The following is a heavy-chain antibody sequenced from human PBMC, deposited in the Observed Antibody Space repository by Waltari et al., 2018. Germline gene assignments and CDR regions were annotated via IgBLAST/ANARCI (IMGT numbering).Heavy chain of an antibody. Sequence: EVQLVESGGGLVQPGRSLRLSCTASGFTFGDYAMSWFRQAPGKGLEWVGFIRSKAYGGTTEYSESVKCRFTISKDDSKSIGYLQMNILKTEDTAVYYCTRGRGGPWMVQGVIAYWGQGTLVTVSS. D-gene: IGHD3-10*01. V-gene: IGHV3-49*03. CDR1: GFTFGDYA. CDR2: IRSKAYGGTT. CDR3: TRGRGGPWMVQGVIAY. J-gene: IGHJ4*02.